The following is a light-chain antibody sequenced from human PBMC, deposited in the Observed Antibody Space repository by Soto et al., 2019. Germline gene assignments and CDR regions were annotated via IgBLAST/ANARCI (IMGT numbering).Light chain of an antibody. Sequence: IQMTQSASSLSASIGDRVTLTCRASQSIGTNLNWYQQRPGKAPKLLIYAVSSLQSGVSSRFSGSGSGTDFTLSINSLQREDFATYYCQHYNSYSEAFGQGTKVDIK. CDR2: AVS. CDR1: QSIGTN. J-gene: IGKJ1*01. CDR3: QHYNSYSEA. V-gene: IGKV1-39*01.